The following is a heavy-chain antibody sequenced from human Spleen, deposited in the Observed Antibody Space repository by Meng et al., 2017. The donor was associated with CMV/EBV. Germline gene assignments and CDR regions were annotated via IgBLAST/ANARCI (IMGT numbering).Heavy chain of an antibody. D-gene: IGHD1-26*01. CDR2: IYYSGST. Sequence: GSLRLSCAASGFTFSSYSMNWVRQAPGKGLEWIGSIYYSGSTYYNPSLKSRVTISVDTSKNQFSLKLSSVTAADTAVYYCARGLGGSYGWFDPWGQGTLVTVSS. CDR1: GFTFSSYS. V-gene: IGHV4-39*07. CDR3: ARGLGGSYGWFDP. J-gene: IGHJ5*02.